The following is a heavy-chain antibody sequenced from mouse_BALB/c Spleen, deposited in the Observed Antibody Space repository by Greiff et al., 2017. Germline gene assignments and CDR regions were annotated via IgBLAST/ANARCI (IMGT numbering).Heavy chain of an antibody. CDR2: INPSSGYT. CDR1: GYTFTSYT. Sequence: VQLQQSGAELARPGASVKMSCKASGYTFTSYTMHWVKQRPGQGLEWIGYINPSSGYTNYNQKFKDKATLTADKSSSTAYMQLSSLTSEDSAVYYCARWRYGYYVYYAMDYWGQGTSVTVSS. V-gene: IGHV1-4*01. D-gene: IGHD2-3*01. J-gene: IGHJ4*01. CDR3: ARWRYGYYVYYAMDY.